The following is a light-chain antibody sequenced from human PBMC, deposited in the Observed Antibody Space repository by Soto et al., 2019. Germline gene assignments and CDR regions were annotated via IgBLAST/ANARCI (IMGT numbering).Light chain of an antibody. V-gene: IGLV3-21*04. CDR2: YDS. J-gene: IGLJ1*01. CDR3: QVWDGGSGPYV. Sequence: SYELTQPPSVSVAPGKTARITCGGNKIGRKSVDWYQQKPGQAPVLVIYYDSDRPSGIPERFSGSNSGNAATVTISRVEVGDEADYFCQVWDGGSGPYVFGAGTKVTVL. CDR1: KIGRKS.